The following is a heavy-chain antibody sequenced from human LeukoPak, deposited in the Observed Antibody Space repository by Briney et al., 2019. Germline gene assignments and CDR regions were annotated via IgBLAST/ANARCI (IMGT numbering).Heavy chain of an antibody. D-gene: IGHD6-13*01. CDR3: ARHPFSSSWSLTYYFDY. CDR2: IYYSGST. Sequence: SETLSLTCTVSGGSISSSSYYWGWIRQPPGKGLEWIGSIYYSGSTYYNPSLKSRVTISVDTSKNQFSLKLSSVTAADTAVYYCARHPFSSSWSLTYYFDYWGQGTLVTVSS. V-gene: IGHV4-39*01. CDR1: GGSISSSSYY. J-gene: IGHJ4*02.